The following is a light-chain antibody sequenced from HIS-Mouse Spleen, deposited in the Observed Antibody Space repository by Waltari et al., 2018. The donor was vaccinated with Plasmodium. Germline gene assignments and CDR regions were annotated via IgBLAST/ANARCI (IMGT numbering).Light chain of an antibody. CDR3: SSYAGSNNLV. CDR2: EVS. Sequence: QSALTQPPSASGSPGQSVTISFTGTSSDVGGYNYVSWYQQHPGKAPNLMIYEVSKRPSGVPDRFSGSKSGNTASLTVSGLQAEDEADYYCSSYAGSNNLVFGGGTKLTVL. V-gene: IGLV2-8*01. J-gene: IGLJ2*01. CDR1: SSDVGGYNY.